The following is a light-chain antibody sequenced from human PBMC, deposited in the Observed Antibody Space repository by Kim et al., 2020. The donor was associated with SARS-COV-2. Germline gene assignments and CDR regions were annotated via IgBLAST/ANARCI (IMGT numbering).Light chain of an antibody. V-gene: IGKV1-8*01. CDR3: QQYYRYPQT. J-gene: IGKJ2*01. CDR2: AAS. CDR1: QGISSY. Sequence: AIRMTQSPSSFSASTGDRVTITCRASQGISSYLAWYQQKPGKAPKLLIYAASTLQSGVPSRFSGSGSGTDFTLTISCLQSEDFATYYCQQYYRYPQTFGQGTKLEI.